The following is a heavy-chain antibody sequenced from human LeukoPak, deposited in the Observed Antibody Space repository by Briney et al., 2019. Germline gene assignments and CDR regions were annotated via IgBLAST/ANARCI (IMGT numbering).Heavy chain of an antibody. CDR2: ISWDGGST. J-gene: IGHJ4*02. D-gene: IGHD6-19*01. CDR1: GFTFDDYT. V-gene: IGHV3-43*01. Sequence: GGSLRLSCAASGFTFDDYTMHWVRQAPGKGLEWDSLISWDGGSTYYADSVKGRFTISRDNSKNSLYLQMNSLRTEDTALYYCAKDIAVAGNYFDYWGQGTLVTVPS. CDR3: AKDIAVAGNYFDY.